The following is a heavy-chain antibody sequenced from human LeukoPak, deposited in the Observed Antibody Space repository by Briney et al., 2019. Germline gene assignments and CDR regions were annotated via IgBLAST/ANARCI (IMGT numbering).Heavy chain of an antibody. Sequence: SGGSLRLSCAASGFTFSSYWMSWVRQAPGKGLELVANIKQDGSEKYYVDSVKGRFTISRDNAKNSLYLQMNSLRAEDTAVYYCASGTTAVYFDYWGQGTLVTVSS. J-gene: IGHJ4*02. CDR1: GFTFSSYW. V-gene: IGHV3-7*01. CDR3: ASGTTAVYFDY. CDR2: IKQDGSEK. D-gene: IGHD4-23*01.